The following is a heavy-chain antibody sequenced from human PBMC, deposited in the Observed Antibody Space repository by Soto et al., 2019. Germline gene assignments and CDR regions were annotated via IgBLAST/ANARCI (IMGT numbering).Heavy chain of an antibody. Sequence: GGSLRLSCAASGFTFDDYAMHWVRQATGKGLEWVSLISWDGGSTYYADSVKGRFTISRDNSKNSLYLQMNSLRAEDTALYYCAKDKGSSSFPDYWGQGTLVTVSS. CDR3: AKDKGSSSFPDY. V-gene: IGHV3-43D*03. J-gene: IGHJ4*02. CDR2: ISWDGGST. CDR1: GFTFDDYA. D-gene: IGHD6-13*01.